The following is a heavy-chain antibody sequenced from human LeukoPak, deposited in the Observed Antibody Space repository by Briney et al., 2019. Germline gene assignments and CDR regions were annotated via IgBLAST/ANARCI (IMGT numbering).Heavy chain of an antibody. CDR1: VGSISSYF. CDR3: ARALGYFGSGGEA. V-gene: IGHV4-4*07. D-gene: IGHD3-10*01. CDR2: IYPSGST. Sequence: SETLSLTCTVSVGSISSYFWNWIRHPAGKGLEWIGRIYPSGSTNYNPSLSSRVTMSVDTSKNQSSLKLSSVTAADTAMYYCARALGYFGSGGEAWGQGTLVTVSS. J-gene: IGHJ5*02.